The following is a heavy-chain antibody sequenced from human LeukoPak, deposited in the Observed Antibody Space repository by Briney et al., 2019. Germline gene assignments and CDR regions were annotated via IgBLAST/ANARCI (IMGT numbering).Heavy chain of an antibody. CDR1: GGSISSYY. J-gene: IGHJ4*02. CDR2: IYYSGST. V-gene: IGHV4-59*01. D-gene: IGHD5-18*01. CDR3: ARRRGYSEFDY. Sequence: SETLSLTCTVSGGSISSYYWSWIRQPPGKGLEWIGYIYYSGSTNYNPSLKSRVTISVDTSKNQFSLKLSSVTAADTAVYYCARRRGYSEFDYWGQGTLVTGSS.